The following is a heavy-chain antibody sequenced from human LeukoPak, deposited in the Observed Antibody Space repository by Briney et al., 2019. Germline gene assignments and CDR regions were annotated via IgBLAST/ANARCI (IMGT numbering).Heavy chain of an antibody. V-gene: IGHV3-23*01. D-gene: IGHD3-22*01. Sequence: PGRSLRLSCAASGFTFSSYAMSWVRQAPGKGLEWVSAISGSGGTTYYADSVKGRFSISRDNFKNTLYLQMNSLRVEDTAVYYCAKDLGWSYDSSGYQDYWGQGTLVTVSS. J-gene: IGHJ4*02. CDR3: AKDLGWSYDSSGYQDY. CDR1: GFTFSSYA. CDR2: ISGSGGTT.